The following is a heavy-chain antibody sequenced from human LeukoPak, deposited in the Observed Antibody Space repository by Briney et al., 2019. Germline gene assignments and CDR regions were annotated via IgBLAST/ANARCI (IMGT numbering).Heavy chain of an antibody. D-gene: IGHD3-3*01. CDR3: ARQDYDSWNGYFNWFDP. J-gene: IGHJ5*02. CDR2: IYYSGST. V-gene: IGHV4-39*01. CDR1: GGSISSGSYY. Sequence: SETLSLTCTVSGGSISSGSYYWSWIRQPPGKGLEWIGSIYYSGSTYYNPSLKSRVTISVDTSKNQFSLRLSSVTAADTAVYYCARQDYDSWNGYFNWFDPWGQGTLVTVSS.